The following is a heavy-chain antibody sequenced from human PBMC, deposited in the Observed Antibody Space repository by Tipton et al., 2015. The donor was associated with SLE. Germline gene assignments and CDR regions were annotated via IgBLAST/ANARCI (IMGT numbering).Heavy chain of an antibody. CDR1: AYSISSGYY. J-gene: IGHJ4*02. V-gene: IGHV4-38-2*01. Sequence: TLSLTCAVSAYSISSGYYWGWIRQPPGKGLEWIGSIYHSGSTYYNASLKSRVTISVDTSKNQFSLKLTSVTAADTAVYYCARLLGFDYWGQGTLVTVSS. D-gene: IGHD7-27*01. CDR2: IYHSGST. CDR3: ARLLGFDY.